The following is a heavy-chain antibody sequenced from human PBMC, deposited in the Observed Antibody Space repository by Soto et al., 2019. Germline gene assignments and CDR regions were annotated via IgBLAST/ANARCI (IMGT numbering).Heavy chain of an antibody. D-gene: IGHD3-3*01. CDR2: TYYRSKWYN. CDR3: ARVRRDYDFWSGYSPRAFDI. CDR1: GDSVSSNSAA. J-gene: IGHJ3*02. Sequence: SQTLSLTCAISGDSVSSNSAAWNWIRQSPSRGLEWLGRTYYRSKWYNDYAVSVKSRITINPDTSKNQFSLQLNSVTPEDTALYYCARVRRDYDFWSGYSPRAFDIWGQGTMVTVSS. V-gene: IGHV6-1*01.